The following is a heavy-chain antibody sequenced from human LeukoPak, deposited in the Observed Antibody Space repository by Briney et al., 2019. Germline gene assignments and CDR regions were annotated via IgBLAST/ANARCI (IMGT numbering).Heavy chain of an antibody. Sequence: ASEKVSCKASGYTFTNYGFSWVRQAPGQGLEWMGIINPSGGSTSYAQKFQGRVTVTRDTSTSTVHMELSSLRSEDTAVYYCARRTDYYYHAMDVWGQGTTVTVSS. CDR2: INPSGGST. V-gene: IGHV1-46*01. J-gene: IGHJ6*02. D-gene: IGHD1-1*01. CDR3: ARRTDYYYHAMDV. CDR1: GYTFTNYG.